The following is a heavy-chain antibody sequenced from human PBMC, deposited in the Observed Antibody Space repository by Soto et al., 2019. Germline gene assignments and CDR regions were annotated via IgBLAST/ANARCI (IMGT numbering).Heavy chain of an antibody. CDR3: ARATTYFYDSSGLFDL. CDR2: INAGNGNT. J-gene: IGHJ2*01. V-gene: IGHV1-3*05. CDR1: GYTFTSYS. Sequence: HVQLVQSGAEEKKPGASVKVSCKASGYTFTSYSMHWVRQAPGQRLEWMGWINAGNGNTKYSQKFQGRVTITRDTSGSTAYMELSSLRSEDTAVYYCARATTYFYDSSGLFDLWGRGTLVTVSS. D-gene: IGHD3-22*01.